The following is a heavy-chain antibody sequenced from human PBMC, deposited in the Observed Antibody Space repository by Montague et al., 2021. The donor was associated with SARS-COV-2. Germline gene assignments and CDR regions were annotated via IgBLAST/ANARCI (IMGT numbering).Heavy chain of an antibody. CDR2: ITASSIYI. Sequence: SLRLSCAASGFTFSTSTMNWVRQAPGQGLECVSSITASSIYIYYADSVQGRFTISRDNAKNSLYLQMNSLRAEDTAVYYCTRDAFTMIIDAFNIWGQGTKVTVSS. CDR1: GFTFSTST. V-gene: IGHV3-21*01. D-gene: IGHD3-22*01. CDR3: TRDAFTMIIDAFNI. J-gene: IGHJ3*02.